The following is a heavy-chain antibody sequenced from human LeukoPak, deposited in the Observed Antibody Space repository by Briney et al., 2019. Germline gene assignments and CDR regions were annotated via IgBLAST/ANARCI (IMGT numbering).Heavy chain of an antibody. CDR1: GFTFSSYS. CDR3: ARDPISSGYYFDY. J-gene: IGHJ4*02. Sequence: GGSLRLSCAASGFTFSSYSMNWVHQAPGKGLEWVSYISSWSSTISYADSVQGRFTISRDNARNSLYLQMNSLRDEDTAVYYCARDPISSGYYFDYWGQGTLVTVSS. D-gene: IGHD6-19*01. V-gene: IGHV3-48*02. CDR2: ISSWSSTI.